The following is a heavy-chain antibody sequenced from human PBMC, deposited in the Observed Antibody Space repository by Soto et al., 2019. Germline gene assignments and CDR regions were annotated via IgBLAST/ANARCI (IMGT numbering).Heavy chain of an antibody. CDR3: ARDSPPVDY. V-gene: IGHV1-18*01. CDR2: SSAYNGNT. J-gene: IGHJ4*02. Sequence: QVQLEQSGAEVKKPGASVKVSCKASGYTFTSYGISWVRQAPGQGLEWMGWSSAYNGNTNYALKLQGRVTLTTDTSTSTVYMELRSLRADDTAVYYCARDSPPVDYWGQGTLVTFSS. CDR1: GYTFTSYG.